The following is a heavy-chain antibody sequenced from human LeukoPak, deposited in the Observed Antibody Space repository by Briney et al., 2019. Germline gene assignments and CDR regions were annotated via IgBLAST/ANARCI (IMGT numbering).Heavy chain of an antibody. V-gene: IGHV1-2*02. Sequence: GASVKVSCKASGYTFTSYAMNWVRQAPGQGLEWMGWINPNSGGTNYAQKFQGRVTMTRDTSISTAYMELSRLRSDDTAVYYCARGIFDYYGSGSHRAFDIWGQGTMVTVSS. CDR2: INPNSGGT. CDR1: GYTFTSYA. J-gene: IGHJ3*02. CDR3: ARGIFDYYGSGSHRAFDI. D-gene: IGHD3-10*01.